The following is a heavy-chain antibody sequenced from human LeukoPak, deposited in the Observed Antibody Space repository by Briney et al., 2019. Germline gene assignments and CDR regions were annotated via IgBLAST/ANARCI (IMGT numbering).Heavy chain of an antibody. D-gene: IGHD2-15*01. CDR1: GGSFSAYH. CDR2: IYYSGST. Sequence: SETLSLTCTVYGGSFSAYHWSWIRQPPGKGLEWIAYIYYSGSTSYNPSLKSRVTISIDTSGAQFSLKLSSVTAADTAVYYCARQVVVAATRDYYYYMDVWGKGTTVTVSS. J-gene: IGHJ6*03. CDR3: ARQVVVAATRDYYYYMDV. V-gene: IGHV4-59*01.